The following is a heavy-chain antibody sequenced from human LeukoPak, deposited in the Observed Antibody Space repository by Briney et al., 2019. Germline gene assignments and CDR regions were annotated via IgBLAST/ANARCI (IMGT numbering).Heavy chain of an antibody. Sequence: GGSLRLSCAASGFTFSSYAMSWVRQAPGKGLEWVSAISGSGGSTYYADSVKGRFTISRDNAKNSLYLQMNSLRAEDTAVYYCARDFVSIAAAGTGYWGQGTLVTVSS. CDR3: ARDFVSIAAAGTGY. V-gene: IGHV3-23*01. J-gene: IGHJ4*02. D-gene: IGHD6-13*01. CDR1: GFTFSSYA. CDR2: ISGSGGST.